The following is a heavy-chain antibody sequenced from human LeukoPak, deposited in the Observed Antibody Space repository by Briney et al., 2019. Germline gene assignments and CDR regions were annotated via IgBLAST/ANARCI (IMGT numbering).Heavy chain of an antibody. J-gene: IGHJ3*02. CDR3: ARDRLDALDI. CDR1: GFTFSSYS. CDR2: ISSSSSYI. Sequence: GGSLRLSCAASGFTFSSYSMSWVRQAPGKGLEWGSSISSSSSYIYYADSVKGRLTISRDNAKNSLYLQMNSLRAEATAVYYCARDRLDALDIWGQGTMVTVSS. V-gene: IGHV3-21*01.